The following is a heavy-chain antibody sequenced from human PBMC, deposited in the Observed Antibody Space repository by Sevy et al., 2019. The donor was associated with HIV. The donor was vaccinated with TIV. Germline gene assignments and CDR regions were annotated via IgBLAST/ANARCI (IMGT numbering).Heavy chain of an antibody. CDR1: GFTFATYW. CDR2: IKQDGTDK. CDR3: ARALADWGSFHYSS. Sequence: GGSLRLSCAASGFTFATYWMTWVRQAPGKGLEWVAYIKQDGTDKYYVHSVRGRFAISRDNAKNSLYLHMGGLRAEDTAVYYCARALADWGSFHYSSWGRGTLVTVSS. J-gene: IGHJ4*02. D-gene: IGHD3-16*02. V-gene: IGHV3-7*01.